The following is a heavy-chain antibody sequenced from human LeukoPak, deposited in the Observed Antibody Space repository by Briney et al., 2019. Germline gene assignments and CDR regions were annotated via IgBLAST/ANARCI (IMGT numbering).Heavy chain of an antibody. CDR1: GFTFDDYA. CDR2: ISWNSGSI. J-gene: IGHJ4*02. CDR3: ARDRGKWDFYDSSGFHFDTLGY. D-gene: IGHD3-22*01. V-gene: IGHV3-9*01. Sequence: GRSLRLSCAASGFTFDDYAMHWVRQAPGKGLEWVSGISWNSGSIGYADSVKGRFTISRDNAKNSLYLQMNSLRAEDTAVYYCARDRGKWDFYDSSGFHFDTLGYWGQGTLVTVSS.